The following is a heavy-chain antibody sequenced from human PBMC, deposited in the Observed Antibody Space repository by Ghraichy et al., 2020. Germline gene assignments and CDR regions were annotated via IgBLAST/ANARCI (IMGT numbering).Heavy chain of an antibody. CDR3: ASSKYGSGSGDFDY. J-gene: IGHJ4*02. Sequence: GSLRLSCAVYGGSFSGYYWSWIRQPPGKGLEWIGEINHSGSTNYNPSLKSRVTISVDTSKNQFSLKLSSVTAADTAVYYCASSKYGSGSGDFDYWGQGTLVTVSS. CDR1: GGSFSGYY. CDR2: INHSGST. D-gene: IGHD3-10*01. V-gene: IGHV4-34*01.